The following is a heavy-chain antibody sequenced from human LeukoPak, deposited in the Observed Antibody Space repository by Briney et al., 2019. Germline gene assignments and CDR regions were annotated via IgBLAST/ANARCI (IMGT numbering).Heavy chain of an antibody. V-gene: IGHV4-4*07. Sequence: SETLSLTCTVSGGSISSYDWSWIWQPAGKGLEWIGRIYTSGSTNYNPSLKSRVTMSVDTSKNQFSLKLSPVTAADTAVYYCAREKSESSSWYRGDYYYGMDVWGQGTTVTVSS. CDR3: AREKSESSSWYRGDYYYGMDV. CDR2: IYTSGST. D-gene: IGHD6-13*01. CDR1: GGSISSYD. J-gene: IGHJ6*02.